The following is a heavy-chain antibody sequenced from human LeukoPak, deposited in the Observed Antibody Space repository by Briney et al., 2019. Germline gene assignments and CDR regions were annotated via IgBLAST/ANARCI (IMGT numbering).Heavy chain of an antibody. CDR1: GFTFSSHA. J-gene: IGHJ6*02. CDR2: ISGSGGST. Sequence: GGSLRLSCAASGFTFSSHAMSWVRQAPGKGLEWVSAISGSGGSTYYADSVKGRFTISRDNSKNTLYLQMNSLRAEDTSVYYXXXXXXXXXXXXXXXXYYYYYGMDVWGQGTTVTVS. V-gene: IGHV3-23*01. CDR3: XXXXXXXXXXXXXXXYYYYYGMDV.